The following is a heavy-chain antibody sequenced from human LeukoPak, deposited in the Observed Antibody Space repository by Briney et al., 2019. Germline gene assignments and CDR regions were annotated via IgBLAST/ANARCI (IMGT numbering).Heavy chain of an antibody. Sequence: PGGSLRLSCEASGFTFSSYWMSWVRQAPGKGLEWVANIKQDGSEKYYVDSVKGRSTISRDNAKNSLYLQMNSLRAEDTAVYYCARGELLPDWGQGTLVTVSS. CDR2: IKQDGSEK. J-gene: IGHJ4*02. V-gene: IGHV3-7*01. CDR3: ARGELLPD. D-gene: IGHD1-26*01. CDR1: GFTFSSYW.